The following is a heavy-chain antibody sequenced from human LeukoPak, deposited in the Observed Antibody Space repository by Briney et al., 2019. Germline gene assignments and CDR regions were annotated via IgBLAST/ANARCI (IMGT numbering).Heavy chain of an antibody. CDR1: GFIFSTCG. J-gene: IGHJ4*02. CDR2: IRGSGSNT. V-gene: IGHV3-23*01. D-gene: IGHD2-15*01. Sequence: GGSLRLSCEASGFIFSTCGMSWVRQAPGKGLEWVSGIRGSGSNTDYVGSVKGRFAISRDNSKNTLYLQMNSLRAEDTAVYYCARDVTWDYCSGGSCYPRDYWGQGTLVTVSS. CDR3: ARDVTWDYCSGGSCYPRDY.